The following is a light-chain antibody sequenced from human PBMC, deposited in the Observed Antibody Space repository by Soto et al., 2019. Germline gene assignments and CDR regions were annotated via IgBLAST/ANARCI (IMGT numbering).Light chain of an antibody. V-gene: IGKV3-20*01. CDR3: QRFAASLFT. J-gene: IGKJ4*01. CDR1: QPIDRKF. CDR2: GAS. Sequence: EVVLTQSPCTLSLSPGERATLSCRASQPIDRKFLAWYQQKPGQAPRLLIHGASTRATGVPDRFSGSGSERDFSLTISGLEAEHFAVYFCQRFAASLFTFGEGNKLEIK.